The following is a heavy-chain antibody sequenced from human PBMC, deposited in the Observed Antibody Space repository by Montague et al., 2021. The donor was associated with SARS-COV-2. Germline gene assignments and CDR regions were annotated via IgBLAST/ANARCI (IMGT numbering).Heavy chain of an antibody. CDR2: IDWDDDK. Sequence: PALVKPTQTLTLTCTFSGFSLSTSGMCVSWIRQPPGKALEWLALIDWDDDKYYSTSLKTRLTISKDTSKNQVVLTMTNMDPVDTATYYCARIPSLRYFDWAITSCQLPRYTPYFGMVAWGQGTTVTVSS. V-gene: IGHV2-70*01. J-gene: IGHJ6*02. D-gene: IGHD3-9*01. CDR1: GFSLSTSGMC. CDR3: ARIPSLRYFDWAITSCQLPRYTPYFGMVA.